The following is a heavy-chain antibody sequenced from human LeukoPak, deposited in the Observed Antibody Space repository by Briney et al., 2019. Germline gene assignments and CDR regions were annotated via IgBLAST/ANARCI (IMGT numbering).Heavy chain of an antibody. CDR1: GFTFSTYW. CDR3: ARENRATFDY. V-gene: IGHV3-7*04. D-gene: IGHD1-14*01. CDR2: INQHGNEK. J-gene: IGHJ4*02. Sequence: PGGSLRLSCAASGFTFSTYWMTWVRQAPGKGLEWVATINQHGNEKYYVDSVKGRFTISRDNAKNSLYLQMNGLRVEDTAVYYCARENRATFDYWGPGSLVTVSS.